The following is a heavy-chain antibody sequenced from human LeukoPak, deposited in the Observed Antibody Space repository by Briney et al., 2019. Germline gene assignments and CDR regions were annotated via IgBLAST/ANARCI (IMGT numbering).Heavy chain of an antibody. CDR3: AHRYGHSSSWYKGRSWFDP. J-gene: IGHJ5*02. D-gene: IGHD6-13*01. CDR2: IYWNDDK. V-gene: IGHV2-5*01. Sequence: SGPTLVNPTQTLTLTCTFSGFSLSTSGVGVGWIRQPPGKALEWLALIYWNDDKRYSPSLKSRLTITKDTSKNQVVLTMTNMDPVDTATYYCAHRYGHSSSWYKGRSWFDPWGQGTLVTVSS. CDR1: GFSLSTSGVG.